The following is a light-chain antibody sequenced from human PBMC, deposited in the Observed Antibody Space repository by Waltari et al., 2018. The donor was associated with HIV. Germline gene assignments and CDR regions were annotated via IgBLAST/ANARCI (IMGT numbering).Light chain of an antibody. Sequence: QSALTQPHSVSGSPGQSVTLSCTGTRSAVGDYNYVSWYQRHPGKAPKLMIYDVTKRPSGVPDRFSGSKSGNTASLTISGLQAEDDAEYYCCSYAGTWLFGGGTKLTVL. J-gene: IGLJ3*02. CDR2: DVT. CDR1: RSAVGDYNY. V-gene: IGLV2-11*01. CDR3: CSYAGTWL.